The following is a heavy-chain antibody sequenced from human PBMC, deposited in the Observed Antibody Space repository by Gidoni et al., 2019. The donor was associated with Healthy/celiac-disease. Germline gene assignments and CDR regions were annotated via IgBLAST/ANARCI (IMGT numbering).Heavy chain of an antibody. J-gene: IGHJ4*02. CDR3: ASQFGISDY. V-gene: IGHV3-7*01. Sequence: EVQLVESGGGLVQPGGSLRLSWAASGFTFSSYWMSWVRPAPGKGLEWVANIKQDGSEKYYVDSVKGRFTISRDNAKNSLYLQMNSLRAEDSAVYYCASQFGISDYWGQGTLVTVSS. D-gene: IGHD3-16*01. CDR2: IKQDGSEK. CDR1: GFTFSSYW.